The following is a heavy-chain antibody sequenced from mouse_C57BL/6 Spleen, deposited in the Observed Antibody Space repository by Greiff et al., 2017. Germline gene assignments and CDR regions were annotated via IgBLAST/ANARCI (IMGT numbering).Heavy chain of an antibody. CDR3: ASEELYYFDY. D-gene: IGHD4-1*01. V-gene: IGHV1-76*01. J-gene: IGHJ2*01. CDR2: IYPGSGNT. CDR1: GYTFTDYY. Sequence: QVQLQQSGAELVRPGASVKLSCKASGYTFTDYYINWVKQRPGQGLEWIARIYPGSGNTYYNEKFKGKATLTAEKSSSTAYMQLSSLTSEDSAVYFCASEELYYFDYWGQGTTLTVSS.